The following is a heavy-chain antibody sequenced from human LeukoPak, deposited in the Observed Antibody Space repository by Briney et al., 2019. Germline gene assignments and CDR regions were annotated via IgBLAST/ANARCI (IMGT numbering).Heavy chain of an antibody. CDR3: VRHGIEATGYFDY. J-gene: IGHJ4*02. CDR1: GGSMNYNY. V-gene: IGHV4-59*08. Sequence: SETLSLTCTVSGGSMNYNYWSWIRQPPGKRQEWIGLIYYDGTTRYNPSLQSRVVISVDTSRNQFSLSLTSVTAADTAVYYCVRHGIEATGYFDYWGLGTLVTVSS. CDR2: IYYDGTT. D-gene: IGHD1-26*01.